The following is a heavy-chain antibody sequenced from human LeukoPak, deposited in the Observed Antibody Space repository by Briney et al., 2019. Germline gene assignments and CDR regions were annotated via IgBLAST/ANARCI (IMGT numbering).Heavy chain of an antibody. CDR3: AREYYGSGREFDY. Sequence: ASVTVSFTASVYTFTIYGISWVRQAPGQGLEWMGWISAYNGNTNYAQKLQGRVTMTTDTSTSTAYMELRSLRSDDTAVYYCAREYYGSGREFDYWGQGTLVTVSS. CDR1: VYTFTIYG. CDR2: ISAYNGNT. D-gene: IGHD3-10*01. J-gene: IGHJ4*02. V-gene: IGHV1-18*01.